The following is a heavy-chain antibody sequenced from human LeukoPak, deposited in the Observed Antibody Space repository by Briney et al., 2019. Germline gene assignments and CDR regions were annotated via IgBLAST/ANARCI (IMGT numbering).Heavy chain of an antibody. CDR3: ARELLDYFYMDV. J-gene: IGHJ6*03. CDR1: GFTFSSYS. D-gene: IGHD2-15*01. Sequence: GGSLRLSCAVSGFTFSSYSKNWVRQAPGKGLEWVSSISSSSSYIYYADSVKGRFTISRDNAKNSLYLQMNSLRAEDTAVYYCARELLDYFYMDVWGKGTTVTVSS. CDR2: ISSSSSYI. V-gene: IGHV3-21*01.